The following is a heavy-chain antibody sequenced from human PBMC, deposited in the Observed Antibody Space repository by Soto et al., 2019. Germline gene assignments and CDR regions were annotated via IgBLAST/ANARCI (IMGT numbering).Heavy chain of an antibody. D-gene: IGHD3-10*01. CDR2: IYYSGST. CDR3: ARGYTMVRGVKNHYYGMDV. V-gene: IGHV4-39*01. CDR1: GGSISSSSYY. J-gene: IGHJ6*02. Sequence: SETLSLTCTVSGGSISSSSYYWGWIRQPPGKGLEWIGSIYYSGSTYYNPSLRSRVTISVDTSKNQFSLKLSSVTAADTAVYYCARGYTMVRGVKNHYYGMDVWGQGTTVTVSS.